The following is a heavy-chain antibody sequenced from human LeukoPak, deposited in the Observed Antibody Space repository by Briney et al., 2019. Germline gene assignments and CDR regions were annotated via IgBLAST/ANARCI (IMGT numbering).Heavy chain of an antibody. CDR1: GYTLTELS. CDR2: IIPIFGTA. D-gene: IGHD3-3*01. CDR3: ARGPNFWSGYFDY. Sequence: SVKVSCKVSGYTLTELSMHWVRQAPGKGLEWMGGIIPIFGTANYAQKFQGRVTITADESTSTAYMELSSLRSEDTAVYYCARGPNFWSGYFDYWGQGTLVTVSS. V-gene: IGHV1-69*13. J-gene: IGHJ4*02.